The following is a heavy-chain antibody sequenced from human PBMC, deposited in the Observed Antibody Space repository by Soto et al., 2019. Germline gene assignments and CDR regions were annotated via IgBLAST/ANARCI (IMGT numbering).Heavy chain of an antibody. J-gene: IGHJ4*02. V-gene: IGHV1-2*02. CDR2: INPNSGGT. D-gene: IGHD2-2*01. CDR3: ARDTKIPANAIHDGR. CDR1: GYTFTDYF. Sequence: VEMVQSGAEVKKPGASVKVSCKASGYTFTDYFIHWVRQAPGQGLEWMGWINPNSGGTNYAQKFQGRATMTRDTSITIVYMDLSRLRSDDTATYYCARDTKIPANAIHDGRWGQGTLVTVSS.